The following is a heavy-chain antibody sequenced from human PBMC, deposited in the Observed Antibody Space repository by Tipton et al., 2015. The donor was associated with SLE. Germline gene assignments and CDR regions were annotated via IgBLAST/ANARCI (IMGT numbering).Heavy chain of an antibody. CDR1: GGSISSSSYY. J-gene: IGHJ4*02. D-gene: IGHD6-19*01. V-gene: IGHV4-39*01. Sequence: TLRLSCTVSGGSISSSSYYWGWIRQPPGKGLEWIGSIYYSGSTYYNPSPKSRVTISVDTSKNQFSLKLSSVTAADTAVYYCARIAVADTLWIDYWGQGTLVTVSS. CDR3: ARIAVADTLWIDY. CDR2: IYYSGST.